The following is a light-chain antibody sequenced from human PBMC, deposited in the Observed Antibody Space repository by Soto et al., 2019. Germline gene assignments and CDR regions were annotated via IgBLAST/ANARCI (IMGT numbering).Light chain of an antibody. J-gene: IGLJ2*01. CDR2: DNN. V-gene: IGLV1-51*01. CDR3: GTWYSSLSAVV. Sequence: QSVLTQPPSVSAAPGQKVTISCSGSSSNIGNNYVSWYQQLPGTAPKLLIYDNNNRPSGIPDRFSGSKSGTSATLGITGLQTGEEADYYCGTWYSSLSAVVFGGGTKVTVL. CDR1: SSNIGNNY.